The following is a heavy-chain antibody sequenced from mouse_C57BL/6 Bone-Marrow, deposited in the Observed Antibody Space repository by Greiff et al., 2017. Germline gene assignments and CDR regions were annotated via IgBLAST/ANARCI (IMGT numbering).Heavy chain of an antibody. V-gene: IGHV14-4*01. Sequence: VQLKESGAELVRPGASVKLSCTASGFNIKDDYMHWVKQRPEQGLEWIGWIDPENGDTEYASKFQGKATITADTSSNTAYLQLSSLTSADTAVYYCTCTGFAYWGQGTLVTVSA. D-gene: IGHD1-1*01. J-gene: IGHJ3*01. CDR1: GFNIKDDY. CDR2: IDPENGDT. CDR3: TCTGFAY.